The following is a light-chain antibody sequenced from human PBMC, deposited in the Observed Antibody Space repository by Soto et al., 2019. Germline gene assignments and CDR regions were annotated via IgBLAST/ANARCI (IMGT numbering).Light chain of an antibody. CDR1: SSDVGGYST. CDR3: SSYSSSGARV. CDR2: DVS. J-gene: IGLJ2*01. Sequence: QSALTQPAFVSGSPGQSITISCTGTSSDVGGYSTVSWYQQYPGKAPQLMIFDVSYRPSGISSRFSGSKSGNTASLTISGLQAEDEADYYCSSYSSSGARVFGGGTQLTVL. V-gene: IGLV2-14*01.